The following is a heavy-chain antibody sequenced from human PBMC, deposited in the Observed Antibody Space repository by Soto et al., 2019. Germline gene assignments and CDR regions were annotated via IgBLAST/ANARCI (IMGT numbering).Heavy chain of an antibody. CDR2: TYYRSKWYN. D-gene: IGHD6-19*01. CDR3: ARDGYSSGWYVGHDWFDP. V-gene: IGHV6-1*01. Sequence: QSQTLSLTCAISGDSVSSNSAAWNWIRQSPSRGLEWLGRTYYRSKWYNDYAVSVKSRITINPDTSKNQFSLQLNSVTPEDTAVYYCARDGYSSGWYVGHDWFDPWGQGTLVTVSS. CDR1: GDSVSSNSAA. J-gene: IGHJ5*02.